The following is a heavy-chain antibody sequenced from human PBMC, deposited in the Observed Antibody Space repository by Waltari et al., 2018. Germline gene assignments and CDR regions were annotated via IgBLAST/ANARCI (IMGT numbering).Heavy chain of an antibody. CDR3: ARGGFNYDILTGYVYYYYMDV. Sequence: QVQLVQSGAEVKKPGASVKVSCKASGYTFTGYYMHWVRQAPGQGLEWMGWINPNSGRTNYAQKFQGRVTMTRDTSISTAYMELSRLRSDDTAVYYCARGGFNYDILTGYVYYYYMDVWGKGTTVTVSS. CDR2: INPNSGRT. V-gene: IGHV1-2*02. CDR1: GYTFTGYY. J-gene: IGHJ6*03. D-gene: IGHD3-9*01.